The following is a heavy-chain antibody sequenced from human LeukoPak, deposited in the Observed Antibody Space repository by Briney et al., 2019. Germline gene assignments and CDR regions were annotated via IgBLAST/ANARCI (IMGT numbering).Heavy chain of an antibody. V-gene: IGHV4-59*08. Sequence: SETLSLTCTVSGDSINTYYWSWIRQSPGKGLEFIGYIYSSGSTNYNPSLKSRVIISIDTSKNQFSLRLSSVTAADTAVYYCARRAQPLTNWFDPWGQGTLVTVSS. CDR3: ARRAQPLTNWFDP. J-gene: IGHJ5*02. CDR2: IYSSGST. CDR1: GDSINTYY. D-gene: IGHD6-13*01.